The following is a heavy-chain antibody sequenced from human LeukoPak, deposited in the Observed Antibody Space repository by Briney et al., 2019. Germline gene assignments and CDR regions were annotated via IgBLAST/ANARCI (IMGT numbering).Heavy chain of an antibody. CDR3: ARGAYSGYD. D-gene: IGHD5-12*01. Sequence: GGSLRLSCAASGFTFSSYWMTWVRQAPGKGLEWVANIKEDGSEKDYVDSVKGRFTISRDNAKNSLYLQMNSLRAEDTAVYYCARGAYSGYDWGQGTLVTVFS. V-gene: IGHV3-7*05. CDR2: IKEDGSEK. CDR1: GFTFSSYW. J-gene: IGHJ4*02.